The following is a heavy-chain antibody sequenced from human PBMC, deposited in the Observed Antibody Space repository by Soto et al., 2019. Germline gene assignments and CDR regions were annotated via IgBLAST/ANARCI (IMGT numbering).Heavy chain of an antibody. D-gene: IGHD1-7*01. CDR2: TYYRSRWYN. J-gene: IGHJ6*03. Sequence: SQTLSLTCAISGDSVSSNSAAWNWIRLSPSRGLEWLARTYYRSRWYNDYTVSVRSRITVNPDTSKNQFFLQLTSVTPEYTAVYYCAGTTSHQWYYMDVWGKGTTVTVSS. CDR1: GDSVSSNSAA. CDR3: AGTTSHQWYYMDV. V-gene: IGHV6-1*01.